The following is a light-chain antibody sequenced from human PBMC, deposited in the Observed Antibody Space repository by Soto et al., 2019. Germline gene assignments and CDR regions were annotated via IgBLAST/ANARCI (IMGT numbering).Light chain of an antibody. J-gene: IGKJ2*01. Sequence: DIQMTQSPSTLSASVGDSVTITCRASQSISGWLAWYQQKPGQAPKLLIYDVSSLESGVPSRFSGSGSGTEFTLTIRSLQPDDFATYYCQHYDSYPYTFGQGTKLEIK. V-gene: IGKV1-5*01. CDR3: QHYDSYPYT. CDR2: DVS. CDR1: QSISGW.